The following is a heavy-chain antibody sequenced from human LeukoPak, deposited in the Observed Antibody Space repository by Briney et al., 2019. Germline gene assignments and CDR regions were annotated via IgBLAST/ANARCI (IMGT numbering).Heavy chain of an antibody. J-gene: IGHJ6*04. Sequence: SETLPLTCTVSGGSVSSGDYYWSWIRQPPGKGLEWIGSIYYSGSTYYNPSLKSRVTISVDTSKNQFSLNLRSVTAADTAVYYCARDRYKNYYGMDVWGKGTTVTVSS. CDR1: GGSVSSGDYY. CDR3: ARDRYKNYYGMDV. D-gene: IGHD1-1*01. V-gene: IGHV4-30-4*01. CDR2: IYYSGST.